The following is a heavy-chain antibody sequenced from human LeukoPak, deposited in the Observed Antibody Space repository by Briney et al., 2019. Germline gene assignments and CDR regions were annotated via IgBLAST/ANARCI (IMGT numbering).Heavy chain of an antibody. Sequence: SETLSLTCAVYGGSFSGYYWSWIRQPPGKGREWRGEINHSGRTKYNTDLKRRVNISVDTSKNKCTRKWSYVVAAGTAVYYCARGWGSSSWGQGTMVTVSS. V-gene: IGHV4-34*01. CDR1: GGSFSGYY. CDR2: INHSGRT. D-gene: IGHD6-13*01. J-gene: IGHJ3*01. CDR3: ARGWGSSS.